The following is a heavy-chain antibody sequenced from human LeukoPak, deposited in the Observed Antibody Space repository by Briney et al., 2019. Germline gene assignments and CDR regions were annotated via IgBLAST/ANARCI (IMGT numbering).Heavy chain of an antibody. D-gene: IGHD6-19*01. CDR1: GYTFTNYY. CDR3: EPSSAWDGYYFDY. J-gene: IGHJ4*02. Sequence: ASVKVSCKASGYTFTNYYMHWVRQAPGQGLEWMGWINPKSGGTDYAQHFQGRVTMTRDTSISTAYMELSRLMSDDTAVYYCEPSSAWDGYYFDYWGQGTLVTVSS. V-gene: IGHV1-2*02. CDR2: INPKSGGT.